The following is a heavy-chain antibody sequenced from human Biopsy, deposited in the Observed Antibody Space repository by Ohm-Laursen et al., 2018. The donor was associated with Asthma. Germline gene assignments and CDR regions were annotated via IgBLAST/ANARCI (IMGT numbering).Heavy chain of an antibody. Sequence: PPGTLSLTCYVYPGSFSGFFWTWIRQSPGKGLEWIGETNERGVTNNNPSLKSRVIISIDTYWNRVSLKLTSVTAADTAVYYCARGPELDVWGQGTTATVSS. V-gene: IGHV4-34*01. CDR2: TNERGVT. CDR3: ARGPELDV. J-gene: IGHJ6*02. CDR1: PGSFSGFF.